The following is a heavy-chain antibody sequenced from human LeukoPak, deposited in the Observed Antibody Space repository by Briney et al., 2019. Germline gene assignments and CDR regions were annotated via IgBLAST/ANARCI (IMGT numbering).Heavy chain of an antibody. Sequence: GGSLRLSCAASGFTFSSYAMSWVRQAPGKGLEWVSGVSWNGLSTAYADSGKGRFTISRDNAKSTLYLQMNSLRVEDTAFYYCAKWNRQPLVKGWLDSWGQGTLVTVS. CDR3: AKWNRQPLVKGWLDS. D-gene: IGHD6-13*01. CDR1: GFTFSSYA. CDR2: VSWNGLST. V-gene: IGHV3-23*01. J-gene: IGHJ5*01.